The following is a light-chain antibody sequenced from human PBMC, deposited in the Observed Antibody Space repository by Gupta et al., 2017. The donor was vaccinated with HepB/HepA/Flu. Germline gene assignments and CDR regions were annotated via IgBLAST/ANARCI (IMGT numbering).Light chain of an antibody. V-gene: IGKV1-5*03. CDR2: KAS. J-gene: IGKJ2*01. Sequence: DIQMTQSPSPLPSSVGDRVTITCRASQSISSWLAWYQQKPGKAPKLLIYKASSLESGVPSRFSGSGSGTEFTLTISSLQPDDFATYYCQQDNSYPYTFGQGTKLEIK. CDR3: QQDNSYPYT. CDR1: QSISSW.